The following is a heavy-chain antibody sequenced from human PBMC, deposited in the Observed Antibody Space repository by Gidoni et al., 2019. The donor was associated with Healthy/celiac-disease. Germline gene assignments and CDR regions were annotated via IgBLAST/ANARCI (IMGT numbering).Heavy chain of an antibody. CDR3: ASLPAVTRVWGGGHV. J-gene: IGHJ6*02. V-gene: IGHV4-31*03. CDR1: GGSISSGGYY. D-gene: IGHD4-17*01. Sequence: QVQLQESGPGLVKPSQTLSLPCTVSGGSISSGGYYWSWIRQHPGKGREWIGYIYSSGSTYYNPSLKSRVTISVDTSKNQFSLKLSSVTAADTAVYYCASLPAVTRVWGGGHVWGQGTTVTVSS. CDR2: IYSSGST.